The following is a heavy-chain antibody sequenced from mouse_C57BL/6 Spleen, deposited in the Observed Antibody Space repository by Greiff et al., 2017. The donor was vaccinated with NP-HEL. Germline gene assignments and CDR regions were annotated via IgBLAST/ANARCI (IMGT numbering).Heavy chain of an antibody. J-gene: IGHJ3*01. CDR2: IDPSDSDT. CDR3: AREDSTWFAY. Sequence: QVQLQQPGAELVRPGSSVKLSCKASGYTFTSYWMHWVKQRPIQGLEWIGNIDPSDSDTHYNQKFKDKATLTVDKSSSTAYMQLSSLTSEDSAVYYGAREDSTWFAYWGQGTLVTVSA. CDR1: GYTFTSYW. V-gene: IGHV1-52*01.